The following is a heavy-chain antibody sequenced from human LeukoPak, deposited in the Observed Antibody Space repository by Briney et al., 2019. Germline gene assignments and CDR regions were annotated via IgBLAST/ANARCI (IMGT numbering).Heavy chain of an antibody. CDR1: GFTFSGSA. CDR2: IRSKANSYAT. Sequence: GGSLRLSCAASGFTFSGSAMHWVRQASGKGLEWVGRIRSKANSYATAYAASVKGRFTISRDDSKNTAYLQMNSLKTEDTAAYYCTRNPPRDYYDSSGYYYFDYWGQGTLVTVSS. CDR3: TRNPPRDYYDSSGYYYFDY. V-gene: IGHV3-73*01. J-gene: IGHJ4*02. D-gene: IGHD3-22*01.